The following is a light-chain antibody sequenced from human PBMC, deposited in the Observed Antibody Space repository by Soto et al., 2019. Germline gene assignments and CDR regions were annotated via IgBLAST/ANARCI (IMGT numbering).Light chain of an antibody. CDR1: QSISSW. J-gene: IGKJ1*01. CDR2: KAS. V-gene: IGKV1-5*03. CDR3: LQYNSYSPGRT. Sequence: DIQMTQSPSTLSASVGDRVTITCRASQSISSWLAWYQQKPGKAPRLLIYKASSLETGVPSRFSGSGSGTEFTLTISSLQSDDVATYYCLQYNSYSPGRTFGQGTKVEIK.